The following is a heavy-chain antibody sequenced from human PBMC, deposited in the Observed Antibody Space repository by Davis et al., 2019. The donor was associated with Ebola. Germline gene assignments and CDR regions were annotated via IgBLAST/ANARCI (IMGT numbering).Heavy chain of an antibody. V-gene: IGHV4-59*08. J-gene: IGHJ2*01. CDR1: GFTFSSYA. Sequence: ESLKISCAASGFTFSSYAMSWVRQAPGKGLEWIGYIYYSGSTNYNPSLKSRVTISVDTSKNQFSLKLSSVTAADTAVYYCARQLLWFGELPHWYFDLWGRGTLVTVSS. CDR3: ARQLLWFGELPHWYFDL. CDR2: IYYSGST. D-gene: IGHD3-10*01.